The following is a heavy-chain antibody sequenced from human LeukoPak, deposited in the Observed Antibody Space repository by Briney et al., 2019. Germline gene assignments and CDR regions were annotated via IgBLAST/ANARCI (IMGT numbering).Heavy chain of an antibody. CDR3: ARGPTENYFDY. J-gene: IGHJ4*02. CDR2: IIPIFGTA. Sequence: ASVKVSCTASGGTFSSYAISWVRQAPGQGLEWMGGIIPIFGTANYAQKFQGRVTITADESTSTAYMELSSLRSEDTAVYYCARGPTENYFDYWGQGPLVTVSS. V-gene: IGHV1-69*13. CDR1: GGTFSSYA. D-gene: IGHD4-17*01.